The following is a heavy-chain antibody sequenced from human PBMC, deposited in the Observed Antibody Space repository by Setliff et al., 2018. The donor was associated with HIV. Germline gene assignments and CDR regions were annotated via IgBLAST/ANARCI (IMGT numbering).Heavy chain of an antibody. CDR3: ARAQYSSDWNYFDS. J-gene: IGHJ4*02. CDR2: IYYSGST. D-gene: IGHD6-19*01. V-gene: IGHV4-31*03. Sequence: SETLSLTCSVSGGSISSGGYYWSWIRQHPGKGLEGIGYIYYSGSTYHNPSLKSRVTISVDTSKNQFSLKLSSVTAADTAVYYCARAQYSSDWNYFDSWGQGAQVTVSS. CDR1: GGSISSGGYY.